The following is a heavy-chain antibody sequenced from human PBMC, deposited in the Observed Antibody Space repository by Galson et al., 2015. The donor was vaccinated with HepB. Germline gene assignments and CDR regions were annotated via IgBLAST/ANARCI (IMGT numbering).Heavy chain of an antibody. CDR2: TYYRSRWIN. J-gene: IGHJ6*02. Sequence: AISGDSVSSNSAAWNWIRQSPSRGLEWLGRTYYRSRWINDYAVSVKSRITINADASKNQFSLQLNSVTPEDTAVYYCARLIAVADIFGVDVWGQGTTVTVS. V-gene: IGHV6-1*01. D-gene: IGHD6-19*01. CDR3: ARLIAVADIFGVDV. CDR1: GDSVSSNSAA.